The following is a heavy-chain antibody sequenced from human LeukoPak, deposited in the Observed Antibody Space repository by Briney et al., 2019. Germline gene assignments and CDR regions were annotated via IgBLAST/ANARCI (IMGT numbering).Heavy chain of an antibody. CDR2: IKPDGSEK. CDR3: ARDRPSGWYLQYYFNY. CDR1: GFTFSNYW. J-gene: IGHJ4*02. V-gene: IGHV3-7*04. D-gene: IGHD6-19*01. Sequence: PGGSLRLSCVVSGFTFSNYWMRWVRQAPGKGLEWVANIKPDGSEKNYVDSVKGRFTISRDNAKNSLYLQMNSLRAEDTAVYYCARDRPSGWYLQYYFNYWARETWSPSPQ.